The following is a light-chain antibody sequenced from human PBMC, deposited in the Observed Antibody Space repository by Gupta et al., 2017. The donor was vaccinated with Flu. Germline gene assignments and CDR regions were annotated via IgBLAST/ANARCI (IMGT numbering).Light chain of an antibody. CDR2: GNK. V-gene: IGLV1-40*01. J-gene: IGLJ3*02. Sequence: QSVMTQSLSVSGAPGQRVTIPCTGSSSNIGAGYDVNWYQQLPGTAPKLLIYGNKSRPSGVPDRFSGSRSGTSASLAITGLQAEDEADYYCQSYDNTLKAWVFGGGTKLTVL. CDR3: QSYDNTLKAWV. CDR1: SSNIGAGYD.